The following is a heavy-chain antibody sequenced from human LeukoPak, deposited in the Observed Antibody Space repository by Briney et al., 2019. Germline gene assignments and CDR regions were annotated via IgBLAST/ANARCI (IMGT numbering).Heavy chain of an antibody. CDR2: INPNSGGT. V-gene: IGHV1-2*02. CDR1: GYTFTGYY. CDR3: ASAEKYYYDSSGYYSW. J-gene: IGHJ4*02. D-gene: IGHD3-22*01. Sequence: ASVKVSCKASGYTFTGYYMHWVRQAPGQGLERMGWINPNSGGTNYAQKFQGRVTMTRDTSISTAYMELSRLRSDDTAVYYCASAEKYYYDSSGYYSWWGQGTLVTVSS.